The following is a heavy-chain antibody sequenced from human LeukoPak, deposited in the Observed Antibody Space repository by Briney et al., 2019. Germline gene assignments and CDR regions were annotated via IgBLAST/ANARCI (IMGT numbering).Heavy chain of an antibody. CDR1: GFTFSSYA. V-gene: IGHV3-23*01. D-gene: IGHD3-22*01. J-gene: IGHJ4*02. Sequence: GGSLRLSCAASGFTFSSYAMSWVRQAPGKGLEWVSSISSTGGSTHYADSVKGRFTISRDNSKNSLYLQMNSLRTEDTALYYCAKELLHYYDSSGYYSYWGQGTLVTVSS. CDR3: AKELLHYYDSSGYYSY. CDR2: ISSTGGST.